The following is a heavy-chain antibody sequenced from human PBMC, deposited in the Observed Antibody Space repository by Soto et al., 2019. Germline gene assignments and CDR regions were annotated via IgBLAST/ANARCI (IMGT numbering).Heavy chain of an antibody. Sequence: QVQLVESGGGVVQPGRSLRLSCAASGFTFSSYGMHWVRQAPGKGLEWVAVIWYDGSNKYYADSVKGRFTISRDNSKNTLYLQMNSLRAEDTAVYYCARGPMRVPAAIYYWGQGTLVTVSS. V-gene: IGHV3-33*01. CDR1: GFTFSSYG. D-gene: IGHD2-2*01. J-gene: IGHJ4*02. CDR2: IWYDGSNK. CDR3: ARGPMRVPAAIYY.